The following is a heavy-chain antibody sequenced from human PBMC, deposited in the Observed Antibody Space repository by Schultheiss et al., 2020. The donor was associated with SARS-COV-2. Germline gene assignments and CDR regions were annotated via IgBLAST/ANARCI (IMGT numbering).Heavy chain of an antibody. D-gene: IGHD6-13*01. Sequence: GGSLRLSCAASGFTFSDYYMSWIRLAPGKGLEWVSYISSNGLYTEYASSVKGRFTISRDNAKNSLYLQMNSLRADDTAVYYCAREGLIAAHRAARGDYWGQGTLVTVSS. CDR2: ISSNGLYT. J-gene: IGHJ4*02. V-gene: IGHV3-11*06. CDR3: AREGLIAAHRAARGDY. CDR1: GFTFSDYY.